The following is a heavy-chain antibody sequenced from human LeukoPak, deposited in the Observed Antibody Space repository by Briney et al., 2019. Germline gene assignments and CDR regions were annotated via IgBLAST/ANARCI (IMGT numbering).Heavy chain of an antibody. D-gene: IGHD2-2*01. V-gene: IGHV3-7*01. Sequence: PGGSLRLSCAASGFTFSSYWKSWVRQAPGKGVEWVANIKQDGSEKYYVDYVKGRFTIYRENAKNSVYMKMNRVRGEDRAVYYCARVRDIVVVPAATPPVGFDIWGQGTMVTVSS. CDR2: IKQDGSEK. CDR1: GFTFSSYW. J-gene: IGHJ3*02. CDR3: ARVRDIVVVPAATPPVGFDI.